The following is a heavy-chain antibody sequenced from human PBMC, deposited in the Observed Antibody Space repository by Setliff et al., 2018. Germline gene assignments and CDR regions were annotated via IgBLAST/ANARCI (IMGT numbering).Heavy chain of an antibody. Sequence: PSETLSLTCTVSGGSISDSSWGWIRQPPGRGLEWIGSIYYSGSTYYNPSLKSRITLSVEPSKNQFSLKLTSVTAADTAVYYCATTTLGRYCSGGNCYFGYWGQGTLVTVSS. CDR2: IYYSGST. D-gene: IGHD2-15*01. V-gene: IGHV4-39*07. CDR3: ATTTLGRYCSGGNCYFGY. J-gene: IGHJ4*02. CDR1: GGSISDSS.